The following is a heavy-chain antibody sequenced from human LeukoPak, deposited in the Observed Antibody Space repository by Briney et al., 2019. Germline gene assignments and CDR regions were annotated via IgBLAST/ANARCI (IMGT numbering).Heavy chain of an antibody. Sequence: PSETLSLTCTVSGGSISSYYWSWIRQPPGKGLEWIGYIYYSGSINYNPSLKSRVTISVDTSKNQFSLKLSSVTAADTAVYYCARVAILRGSYLRVYYFDYWGQGTLVTVSS. CDR2: IYYSGSI. V-gene: IGHV4-59*01. J-gene: IGHJ4*02. D-gene: IGHD1-26*01. CDR1: GGSISSYY. CDR3: ARVAILRGSYLRVYYFDY.